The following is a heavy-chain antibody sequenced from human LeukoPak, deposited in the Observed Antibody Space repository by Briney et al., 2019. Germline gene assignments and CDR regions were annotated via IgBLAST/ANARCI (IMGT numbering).Heavy chain of an antibody. J-gene: IGHJ5*02. D-gene: IGHD3-9*01. CDR1: GYTFTSYG. CDR2: ISAYNGNT. Sequence: GASVKVSCKASGYTFTSYGISWVRQAPGQGLEWMGWISAYNGNTNYAQKVQGRVTMTTDTSTSTAYMELRSLRSDDTAVYYCARYHYDILTGYPTNWFDPWGQGTLVTVSS. V-gene: IGHV1-18*01. CDR3: ARYHYDILTGYPTNWFDP.